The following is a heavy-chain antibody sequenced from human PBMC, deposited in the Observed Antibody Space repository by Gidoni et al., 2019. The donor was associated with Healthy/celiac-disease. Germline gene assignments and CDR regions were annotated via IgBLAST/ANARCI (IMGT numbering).Heavy chain of an antibody. Sequence: EVQLVESGGGLVQPGRSLRLSCAASGFTFDDYAMHWVRQAPGKGLEWVSGISWNSGSIGYADSVKGRFTISRDNAKNSLYLQMNSLRAEDTALYYCAKDKAESGDHSTPGPYYFDYWGQGTLVTVSS. V-gene: IGHV3-9*01. CDR2: ISWNSGSI. CDR1: GFTFDDYA. D-gene: IGHD2-21*02. CDR3: AKDKAESGDHSTPGPYYFDY. J-gene: IGHJ4*02.